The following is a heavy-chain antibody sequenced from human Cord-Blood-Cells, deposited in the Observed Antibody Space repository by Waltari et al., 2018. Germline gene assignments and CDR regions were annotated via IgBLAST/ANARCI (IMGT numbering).Heavy chain of an antibody. V-gene: IGHV1-69-2*01. J-gene: IGHJ4*02. CDR1: GYTFTDYY. CDR2: VDPEEGET. CDR3: ATGRDWATNRSIDY. D-gene: IGHD2-21*02. Sequence: EVQLVQSGAEVKKPGATVKISCKVSGYTFTDYYMHWVQQAPGKGLEWMGLVDPEEGETIYAEKCQVRVTITADTSTDTAYMELSSLRSEDTAVYYCATGRDWATNRSIDYWGQGTLVTVSS.